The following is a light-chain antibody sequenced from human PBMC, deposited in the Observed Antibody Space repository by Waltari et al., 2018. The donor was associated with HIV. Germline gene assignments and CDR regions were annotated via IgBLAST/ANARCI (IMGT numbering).Light chain of an antibody. Sequence: DIEMTQSRDTLSAAVGDRVPITCRSSQTISRYLNWYQQKPGEAPKLLISIVSNLQTGVPSRFSGSGSGTEFTLTISYLQPEDFATYYCQQTYDNPRTFGQGTKVEIK. V-gene: IGKV1-39*01. CDR3: QQTYDNPRT. J-gene: IGKJ1*01. CDR1: QTISRY. CDR2: IVS.